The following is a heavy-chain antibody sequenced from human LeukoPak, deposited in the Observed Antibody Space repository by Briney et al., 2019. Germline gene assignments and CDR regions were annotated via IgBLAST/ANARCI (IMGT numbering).Heavy chain of an antibody. D-gene: IGHD1-14*01. CDR1: GFTFDDYA. CDR3: ATGTVAGTFDY. V-gene: IGHV3-9*01. J-gene: IGHJ4*02. CDR2: ISWNSGSI. Sequence: GGSLRLSCAASGFTFDDYAMHWVRQAPGKGLEWVSGISWNSGSIGYADSVKGRFTISRDNAKNSLYLQMNSLRAEDTALYYCATGTVAGTFDYRGQGTLVTVSS.